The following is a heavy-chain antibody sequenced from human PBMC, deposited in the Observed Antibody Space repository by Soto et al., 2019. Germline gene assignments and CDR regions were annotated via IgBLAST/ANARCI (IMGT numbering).Heavy chain of an antibody. Sequence: GGSLRLSCAASEFTFSNYWMYWVRQAPGKGLVWVSRIDSDGSTTSYADSVKGRFTISRDNAKNTLYLQMNSLRVEDTAVYYCARSPSSGWYYFDYWGQGTLVTVSS. D-gene: IGHD6-19*01. J-gene: IGHJ4*02. CDR1: EFTFSNYW. CDR3: ARSPSSGWYYFDY. V-gene: IGHV3-74*01. CDR2: IDSDGSTT.